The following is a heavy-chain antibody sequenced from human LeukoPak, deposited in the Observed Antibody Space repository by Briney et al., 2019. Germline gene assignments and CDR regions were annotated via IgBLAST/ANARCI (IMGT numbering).Heavy chain of an antibody. CDR3: ASSGITMVRGVFPNAFDI. CDR2: IYYSGST. CDR1: GGSISSGDYY. J-gene: IGHJ3*02. V-gene: IGHV4-30-4*01. Sequence: SETLSLTCTVSGGSISSGDYYWSWLRQPPGKGLEWIVYIYYSGSTYYNPSLKSRLTISVDTSKNQFSLKLSSVTAADTAVYYCASSGITMVRGVFPNAFDIWGQGTMVTVSS. D-gene: IGHD3-10*01.